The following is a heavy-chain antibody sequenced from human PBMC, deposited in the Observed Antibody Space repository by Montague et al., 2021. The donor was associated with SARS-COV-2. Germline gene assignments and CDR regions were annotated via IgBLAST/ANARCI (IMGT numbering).Heavy chain of an antibody. D-gene: IGHD3-3*01. CDR1: GGSFNNYY. CDR3: ARGQRQRFSVFGALAGGPELKHYALDV. V-gene: IGHV4-34*01. CDR2: IDQGGAT. J-gene: IGHJ6*02. Sequence: SETLSLTCAVCGGSFNNYYWTWIRQAPGKGLEWIGEIDQGGATNYSPSLRSRLTLSVDTSKNQFSLKLRSVTAADTAVYFCARGQRQRFSVFGALAGGPELKHYALDVWGLGITVTVS.